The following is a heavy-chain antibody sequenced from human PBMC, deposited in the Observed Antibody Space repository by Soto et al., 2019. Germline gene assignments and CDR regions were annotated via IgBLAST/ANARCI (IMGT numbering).Heavy chain of an antibody. J-gene: IGHJ4*02. V-gene: IGHV3-23*01. CDR1: GFTFSNYA. CDR2: ISHTGNTI. CDR3: VKNQGSDWYFEY. Sequence: PGGSLRLSCAASGFTFSNYAMSWVRQAPGKGLEWVSSISHTGNTIYYADSVKGRFTISRDNSKATLYLQMNSQRAEDTALYYCVKNQGSDWYFEYWGQGTLVTVSS. D-gene: IGHD6-19*01.